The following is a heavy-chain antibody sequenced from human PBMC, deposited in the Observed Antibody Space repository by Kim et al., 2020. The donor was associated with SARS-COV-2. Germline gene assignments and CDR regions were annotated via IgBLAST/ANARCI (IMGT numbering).Heavy chain of an antibody. D-gene: IGHD3-10*01. CDR1: GFTFSSYG. J-gene: IGHJ6*02. Sequence: GGSLRLSCAASGFTFSSYGMHWVRQAPGKGLEWVAVISYDGSNKYYADSVKGRFTISRDNSKNTLYLQMNSLRAEDTAVYYCARDWGISGSGSYFSYYYGMDVWGQGTTVTVSS. CDR2: ISYDGSNK. V-gene: IGHV3-33*05. CDR3: ARDWGISGSGSYFSYYYGMDV.